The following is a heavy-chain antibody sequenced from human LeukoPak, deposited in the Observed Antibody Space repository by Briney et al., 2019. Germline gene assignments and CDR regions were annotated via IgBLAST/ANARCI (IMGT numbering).Heavy chain of an antibody. Sequence: GGSLRLSCAASGYTFNSYAMSWVRQAPGKGLEWVSIISGSGASTIYADSVKGRFTISRDNSRNTLYLQMNSLRAEDTAVYYCAKDSGYYYDSSNYLYFDSWGQGTLVTVSS. CDR3: AKDSGYYYDSSNYLYFDS. V-gene: IGHV3-23*01. CDR1: GYTFNSYA. J-gene: IGHJ4*02. CDR2: ISGSGAST. D-gene: IGHD3-22*01.